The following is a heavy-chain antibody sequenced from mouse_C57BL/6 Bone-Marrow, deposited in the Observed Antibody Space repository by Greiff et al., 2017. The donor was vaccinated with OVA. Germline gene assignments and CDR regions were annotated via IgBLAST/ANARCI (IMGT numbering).Heavy chain of an antibody. D-gene: IGHD1-1*01. V-gene: IGHV1-39*01. CDR3: ARYYGSSYVAWFAY. Sequence: EVQLQESGPELVKPGASVKISCKASGYSFTDYNMNWVKQSNGKSLEWIGVINPNYGTTSYNQKFKGKATLTVDQSSSTAYMQLNSLTSEDSAVYYCARYYGSSYVAWFAYWGQGTLVTVSA. J-gene: IGHJ3*01. CDR1: GYSFTDYN. CDR2: INPNYGTT.